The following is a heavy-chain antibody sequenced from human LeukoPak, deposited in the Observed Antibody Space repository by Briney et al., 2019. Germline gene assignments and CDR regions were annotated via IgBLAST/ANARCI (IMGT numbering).Heavy chain of an antibody. V-gene: IGHV3-48*01. D-gene: IGHD2-21*01. Sequence: GGSLRLSCAASGFTLSSYSMNWVRQAPGKGLEWVSYISTISRNIHYEDSVKGRFPISRDNAKNSLYLQMNSLRAEDTAVYYCARAGHADSFDYWGQGALVTVSS. CDR1: GFTLSSYS. CDR2: ISTISRNI. CDR3: ARAGHADSFDY. J-gene: IGHJ4*02.